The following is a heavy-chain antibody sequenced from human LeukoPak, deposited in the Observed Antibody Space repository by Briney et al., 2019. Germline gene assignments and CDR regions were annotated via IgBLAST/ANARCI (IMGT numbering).Heavy chain of an antibody. CDR2: IYSDNT. J-gene: IGHJ4*02. CDR1: GFTVSSNS. Sequence: GGSLRLSCTVSGFTVSSNSMSWVRQAPGKGLEWASFIYSDNTHYSDSVKGRFTISRDNSKNTLYLQMNSLRAEDTAVYYCARRAGAYSHPYDYWGQGTLVTVSA. CDR3: ARRAGAYSHPYDY. V-gene: IGHV3-53*01. D-gene: IGHD4-17*01.